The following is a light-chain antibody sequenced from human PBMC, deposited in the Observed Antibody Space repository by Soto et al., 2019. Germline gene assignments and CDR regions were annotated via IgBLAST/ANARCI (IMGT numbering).Light chain of an antibody. CDR1: SSNIGAGYD. CDR2: GNS. CDR3: QSYDSSLSGPRV. J-gene: IGLJ1*01. V-gene: IGLV1-40*01. Sequence: QSVLTQPPSVSGAPGQRVTISCTGSSSNIGAGYDVHWYQQLPGTAPKLLIYGNSNRPSGVPDRFSGSKSGTSASLAITGLQAEDEADYYRQSYDSSLSGPRVFGTGTKLTVL.